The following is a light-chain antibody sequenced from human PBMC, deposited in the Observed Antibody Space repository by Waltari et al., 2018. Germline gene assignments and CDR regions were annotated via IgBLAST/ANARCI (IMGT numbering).Light chain of an antibody. V-gene: IGLV1-44*01. J-gene: IGLJ3*02. CDR3: AAWDDSLNGPV. Sequence: QSVLTQPPSASGTPGQRVPISCSGSSSNTGSNTVNWYQQLPGTAPKLLSYCKNQRPSGVPDRFSGSKSGTSASLAISGLQSEDEADYYCAAWDDSLNGPVFGGGTKLTVL. CDR2: CKN. CDR1: SSNTGSNT.